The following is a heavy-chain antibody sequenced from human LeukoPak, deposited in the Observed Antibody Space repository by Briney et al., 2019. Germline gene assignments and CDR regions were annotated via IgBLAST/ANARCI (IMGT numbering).Heavy chain of an antibody. Sequence: PSETLSLTCAVSGYSISSSNWWGWIRQPPGKGLEWIGYIYYSGSTNYNPSLKSRVTMSVDTSKNQFSLKLSSVTALDTAVYYCARQTFGVLYFDSWGQGTLAIVSS. D-gene: IGHD3-10*01. V-gene: IGHV4-28*06. CDR2: IYYSGST. CDR1: GYSISSSNW. CDR3: ARQTFGVLYFDS. J-gene: IGHJ4*02.